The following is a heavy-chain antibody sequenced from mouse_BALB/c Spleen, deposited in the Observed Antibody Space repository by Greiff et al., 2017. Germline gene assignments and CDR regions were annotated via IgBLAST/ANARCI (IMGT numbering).Heavy chain of an antibody. D-gene: IGHD2-4*01. Sequence: QVQLKESGPGLVQPSQSLSITCTVSGFSLTSYGVHWVRPSPGKGLEWLGVIWRGGSTDYNAAFISRLSISKDNSKSQVFFKMNSLQANDTAIYYCAINFYYDYDLYYFDVWGQGTTLTVSS. CDR1: GFSLTSYG. CDR3: AINFYYDYDLYYFDV. CDR2: IWRGGST. J-gene: IGHJ2*01. V-gene: IGHV2-2*02.